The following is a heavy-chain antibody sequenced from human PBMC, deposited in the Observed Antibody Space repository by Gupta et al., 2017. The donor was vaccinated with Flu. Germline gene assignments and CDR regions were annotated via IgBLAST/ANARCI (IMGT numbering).Heavy chain of an antibody. Sequence: RLLESGGGLLQPGGSCRPPCAAYGFSFRSYEMNWVRQAPGKGLEWVAYISNSGSPIYYADSVRGRFTISRDNTKRTLYLEMNNLRVDDTAFYYCARDPEYCSSTTCQDDSWGQGTLVTVS. CDR3: ARDPEYCSSTTCQDDS. J-gene: IGHJ4*02. CDR2: ISNSGSPI. D-gene: IGHD2-2*01. V-gene: IGHV3-48*03. CDR1: GFSFRSYE.